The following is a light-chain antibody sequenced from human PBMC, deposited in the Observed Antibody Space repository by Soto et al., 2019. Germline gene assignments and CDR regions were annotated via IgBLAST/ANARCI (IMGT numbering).Light chain of an antibody. V-gene: IGKV3-20*01. Sequence: IVWTHSPGTLSFSPGEMVTLSFGASQSVTTRLAWYQHKPGQAPTLLMSGASNRASGVPVRFSGSGSGTDFTLTITRLEPEDFALYYCQQYGGSPITFGLGTRLEIK. CDR3: QQYGGSPIT. CDR1: QSVTTR. CDR2: GAS. J-gene: IGKJ5*01.